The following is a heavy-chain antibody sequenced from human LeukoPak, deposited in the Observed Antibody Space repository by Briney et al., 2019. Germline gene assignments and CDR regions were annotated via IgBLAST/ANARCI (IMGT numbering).Heavy chain of an antibody. J-gene: IGHJ4*02. D-gene: IGHD1-26*01. CDR1: GFTFSSYN. CDR2: ISGSGAST. V-gene: IGHV3-23*01. Sequence: GGSLRLSCAASGFTFSSYNMNWVRQAPGKGLEWISGISGSGASTYYADSVKGRFTISRDDSRNTLYLQMNSLRGDDTAVYYCAKDVGKWESLHFFDYWGQGTLVTVSS. CDR3: AKDVGKWESLHFFDY.